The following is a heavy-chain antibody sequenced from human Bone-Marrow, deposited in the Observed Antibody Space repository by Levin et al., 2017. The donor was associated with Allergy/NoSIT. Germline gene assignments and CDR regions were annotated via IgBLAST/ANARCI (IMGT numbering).Heavy chain of an antibody. CDR1: GFTLSDSY. D-gene: IGHD2-2*01. CDR3: GREECTSASCFLAHP. J-gene: IGHJ5*02. CDR2: ISPSGNNV. Sequence: PGESLKISCAASGFTLSDSYMVWIRQAPGKGLEWISYISPSGNNVYYTDSVEGRFTISRDNAKNSLFLQMNALRAEDTAVYYCGREECTSASCFLAHPWGQGTLVTVSS. V-gene: IGHV3-11*01.